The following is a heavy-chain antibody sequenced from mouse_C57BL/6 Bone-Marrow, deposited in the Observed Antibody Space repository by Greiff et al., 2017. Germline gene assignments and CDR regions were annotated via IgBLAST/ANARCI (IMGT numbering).Heavy chain of an antibody. CDR3: ARSKNCDSWFAY. Sequence: QVQLQQSGAELVRPGTSVKVSCKASGYAFTNYLIEWVKQRPGQGLEWIGVINPGSGGTNYNEKFKGKATLTADKSSSTAYMQLSSLTSEDSAVYFGARSKNCDSWFAYWGQGTLVTVSA. D-gene: IGHD4-1*01. CDR1: GYAFTNYL. V-gene: IGHV1-54*01. CDR2: INPGSGGT. J-gene: IGHJ3*01.